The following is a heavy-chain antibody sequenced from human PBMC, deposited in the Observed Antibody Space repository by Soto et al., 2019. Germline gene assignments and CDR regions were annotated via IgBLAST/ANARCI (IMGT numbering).Heavy chain of an antibody. Sequence: PSETLSPTCGGYGGSFRGYYWSWVRQPPGKGLEWIGEINHSGSTNYKPSLKSRVTISVDTSNNQFSLKLSSVTAADTAVYYCARVDYYDSSGYSGPWKYWGQGTLVTVSS. CDR3: ARVDYYDSSGYSGPWKY. D-gene: IGHD3-22*01. CDR2: INHSGST. V-gene: IGHV4-34*01. CDR1: GGSFRGYY. J-gene: IGHJ4*02.